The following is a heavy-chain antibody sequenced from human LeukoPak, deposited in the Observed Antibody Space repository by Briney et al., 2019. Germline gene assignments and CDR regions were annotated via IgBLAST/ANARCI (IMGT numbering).Heavy chain of an antibody. CDR1: GYTFTGYY. Sequence: GASVKVSCRASGYTFTGYYMHWVRQAPGQGREWMGRINPNSGGTNYAQKFQGRVTMTRDTSISTAYMELSRLRSDDTAVYYCARGAGSRAANAFDIWGQGTMVTVSS. CDR3: ARGAGSRAANAFDI. CDR2: INPNSGGT. V-gene: IGHV1-2*06. J-gene: IGHJ3*02. D-gene: IGHD2-15*01.